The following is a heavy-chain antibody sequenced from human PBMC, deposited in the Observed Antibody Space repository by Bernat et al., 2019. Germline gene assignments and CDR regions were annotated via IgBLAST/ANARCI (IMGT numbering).Heavy chain of an antibody. Sequence: QVQLQASGPGLVKPSETLSLTCTVSGGSISSYYWSWIRQPPGKGLEGIGYIYYSGSTNYNPSLKSRVTISVDTSKNQFSLKLSSVTAADTAVYYCARDRESDFWSGYYTAPSSGWFDPWGQGTLVTVSS. CDR1: GGSISSYY. D-gene: IGHD3-3*01. CDR3: ARDRESDFWSGYYTAPSSGWFDP. V-gene: IGHV4-59*01. CDR2: IYYSGST. J-gene: IGHJ5*02.